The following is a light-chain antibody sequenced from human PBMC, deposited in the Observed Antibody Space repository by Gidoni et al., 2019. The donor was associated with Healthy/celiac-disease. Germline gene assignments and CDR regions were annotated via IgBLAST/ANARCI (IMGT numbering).Light chain of an antibody. CDR2: DAS. CDR1: QSVSSY. Sequence: IVLTQSPATLSLSPGERATLSRRASQSVSSYLAWYQQKPGQAPRLLIYDASNRATGIPARFSGSGSGTDFTLTISSLEPEDFAVYYCQQRSNWLTCGGXTKVEIK. CDR3: QQRSNWLT. V-gene: IGKV3-11*01. J-gene: IGKJ4*01.